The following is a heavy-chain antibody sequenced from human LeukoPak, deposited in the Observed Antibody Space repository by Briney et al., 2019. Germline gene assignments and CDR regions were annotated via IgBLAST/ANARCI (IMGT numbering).Heavy chain of an antibody. CDR2: IWYDGSNK. CDR3: ARAPGIAAEDYYYYGMDV. CDR1: GFTFGSYG. D-gene: IGHD6-13*01. Sequence: PGGSLRLSCAASGFTFGSYGMHWVRQAPGKGLEWVAVIWYDGSNKYYADSVKGRFTISRDNSKNTLYLQMNSLRAEDTAVYYCARAPGIAAEDYYYYGMDVWGQGTTVTVSS. J-gene: IGHJ6*02. V-gene: IGHV3-33*01.